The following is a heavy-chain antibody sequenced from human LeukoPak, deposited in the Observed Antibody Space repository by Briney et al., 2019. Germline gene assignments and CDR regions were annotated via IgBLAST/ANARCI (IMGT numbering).Heavy chain of an antibody. CDR2: VSTGGYA. CDR1: GVPFNGYY. Sequence: KPSQRLSLTCVVSGVPFNGYYWSWIRQSPVKGLEWIGEVSTGGYARYNPSLQSRVSISVETSDNQMSLRLRSVTAADTAMYYCARIRCCFGHKACYIHWARGTPVSVPS. D-gene: IGHD3-16*02. CDR3: ARIRCCFGHKACYIH. V-gene: IGHV4-34*01. J-gene: IGHJ4*02.